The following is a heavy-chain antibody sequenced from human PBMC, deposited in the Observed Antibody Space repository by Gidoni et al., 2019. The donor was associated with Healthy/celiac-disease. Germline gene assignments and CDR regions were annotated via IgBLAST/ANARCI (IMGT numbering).Heavy chain of an antibody. CDR1: GYSFTSYW. CDR2: IYPGDSDT. Sequence: EVQLVQSGAEVKKPGESLKISCKGSGYSFTSYWIGWVRQMPGKGLEWTGIIYPGDSDTRYSPSFQGQVTISADKSISTAYLQWSSLKASDTARYYCARLKYSSDTPDWFDPWGQGTLVTVSS. J-gene: IGHJ5*02. V-gene: IGHV5-51*03. CDR3: ARLKYSSDTPDWFDP. D-gene: IGHD6-19*01.